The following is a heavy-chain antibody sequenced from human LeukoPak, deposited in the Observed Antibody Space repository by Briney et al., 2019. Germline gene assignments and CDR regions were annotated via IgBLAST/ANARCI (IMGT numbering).Heavy chain of an antibody. V-gene: IGHV1-69*06. J-gene: IGHJ4*02. Sequence: GASVKVSCKASGGTFSSYAISWVRQAPGQGLEWMGGIIPIFGTANYAQKFQGRVTMTEDTSTDTAYMELSSLRSEDTAVYYCATVKAPRWLVPFDYWGQGTLVTVSS. CDR1: GGTFSSYA. CDR2: IIPIFGTA. CDR3: ATVKAPRWLVPFDY. D-gene: IGHD6-19*01.